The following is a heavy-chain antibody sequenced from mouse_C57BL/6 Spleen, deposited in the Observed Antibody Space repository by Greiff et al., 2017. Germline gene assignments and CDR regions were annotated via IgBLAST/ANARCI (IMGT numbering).Heavy chain of an antibody. J-gene: IGHJ2*01. CDR2: IHPNSGST. CDR1: GYTFTSSW. V-gene: IGHV1-64*01. CDR3: ARSLYGQYYFDD. Sequence: QVQLQQPGAELVKPGASVKLSCKASGYTFTSSWMHWVKQRPGQGLEWIGMIHPNSGSTNYNEKFKSKATLTVDKSSSTAYMQLSSLTSEDSAVYYCARSLYGQYYFDDWGQGTTLTVSS. D-gene: IGHD1-1*01.